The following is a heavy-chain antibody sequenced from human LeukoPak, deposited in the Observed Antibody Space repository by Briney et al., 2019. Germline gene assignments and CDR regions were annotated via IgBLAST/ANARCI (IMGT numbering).Heavy chain of an antibody. CDR1: GFTVSSNY. V-gene: IGHV3-53*01. Sequence: GGSLRLSCAASGFTVSSNYMSWVRQAPGKGLEWVSVIYSGGSTYYADSVKGRFTISRDNSKNTLYLQMNSLRAEDTAVYYYAGVSVRGVIIIWGQGTLVTVSS. CDR3: AGVSVRGVIII. CDR2: IYSGGST. D-gene: IGHD3-10*01. J-gene: IGHJ4*02.